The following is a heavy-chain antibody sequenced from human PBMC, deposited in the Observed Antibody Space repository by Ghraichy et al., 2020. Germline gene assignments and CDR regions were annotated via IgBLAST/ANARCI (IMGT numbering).Heavy chain of an antibody. Sequence: GASLRLSCAASRFTFSRHGMQWVRQAPGKGLEWVSYISSSGDAIFYADSVKGRFTISRDNAQNSLSLQMNSLRAEDTALYYCVSMPTEGFGYWGRGTLVTVSS. V-gene: IGHV3-48*03. D-gene: IGHD2/OR15-2a*01. J-gene: IGHJ4*02. CDR2: ISSSGDAI. CDR3: VSMPTEGFGY. CDR1: RFTFSRHG.